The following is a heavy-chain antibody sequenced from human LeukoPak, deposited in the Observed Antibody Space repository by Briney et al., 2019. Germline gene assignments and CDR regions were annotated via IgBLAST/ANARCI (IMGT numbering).Heavy chain of an antibody. CDR1: GFTFSSYA. Sequence: GGSLRLSCAASGFTFSSYAMHWVRQAPGKGLEWVAVISYDGSNKYYADSVKGRFTISKDNSKNTLYLQMNSLRAEDTAVYYCARDPGFPVGYYYGMDVWGQGTTVTVSS. V-gene: IGHV3-30-3*01. J-gene: IGHJ6*02. D-gene: IGHD3-10*01. CDR3: ARDPGFPVGYYYGMDV. CDR2: ISYDGSNK.